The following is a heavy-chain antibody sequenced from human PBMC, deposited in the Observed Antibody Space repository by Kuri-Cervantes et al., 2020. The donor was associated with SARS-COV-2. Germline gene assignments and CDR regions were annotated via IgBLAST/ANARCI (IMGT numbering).Heavy chain of an antibody. Sequence: GSLRLSCTVSGYSISSGYYWGWIRQPPGKGLEWIGSIYYSGSTYYNPSLKSRVTISVDTSKNQFSLKLSSVTAADTAVYYCARDVYYYDSSGYVNNGAFDIWGQGTMVTVSS. V-gene: IGHV4-38-2*02. CDR1: GYSISSGYY. CDR2: IYYSGST. D-gene: IGHD3-22*01. J-gene: IGHJ3*02. CDR3: ARDVYYYDSSGYVNNGAFDI.